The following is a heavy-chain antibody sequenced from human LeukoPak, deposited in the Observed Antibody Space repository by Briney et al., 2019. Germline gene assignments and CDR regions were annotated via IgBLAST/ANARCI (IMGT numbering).Heavy chain of an antibody. J-gene: IGHJ4*02. Sequence: GGSLRLSCAASGFTFGSYAMSWVRQAPGKGLEWVSAISGSGGSTYYADSVKGRFTISRDNSKNTLYLQMNSLRAEDTAVYYCAKREDMSDRGYWGQGTLVTVSS. CDR1: GFTFGSYA. CDR3: AKREDMSDRGY. CDR2: ISGSGGST. D-gene: IGHD2-15*01. V-gene: IGHV3-23*01.